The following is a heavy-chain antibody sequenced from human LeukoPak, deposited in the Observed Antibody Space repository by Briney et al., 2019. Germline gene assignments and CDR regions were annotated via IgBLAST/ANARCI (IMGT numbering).Heavy chain of an antibody. CDR2: ISYDGSNK. V-gene: IGHV3-30-3*01. Sequence: GGSLRLSCAAPGFTFSSYAMHWVRQAPGKGLEWVAVISYDGSNKYYADSVKGRFTISRDNSKNTLYLQMNSLRAEDTAVYYCARGTGFDYWGQGTLVTVSS. CDR1: GFTFSSYA. J-gene: IGHJ4*02. CDR3: ARGTGFDY.